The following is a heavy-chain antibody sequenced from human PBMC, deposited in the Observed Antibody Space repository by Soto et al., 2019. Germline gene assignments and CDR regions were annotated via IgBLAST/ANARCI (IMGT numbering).Heavy chain of an antibody. CDR2: ISDTGNNI. Sequence: PGGSLRLSCAASGFTFRDYYMSWVRQAPGKGLEWVSYISDTGNNIYYADSVQGRFTISRDNAKNSLYLQMRSLRAEDTAVYYCARANHHTYYAMDVWGQGTTVTVSS. CDR3: ARANHHTYYAMDV. J-gene: IGHJ6*02. CDR1: GFTFRDYY. V-gene: IGHV3-11*01.